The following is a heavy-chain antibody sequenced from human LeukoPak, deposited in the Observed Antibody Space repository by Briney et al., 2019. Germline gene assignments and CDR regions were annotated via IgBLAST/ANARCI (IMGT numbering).Heavy chain of an antibody. J-gene: IGHJ4*02. CDR3: ARLLGSTWYFDD. D-gene: IGHD6-13*01. Sequence: TSETLSLTCTVSGGSISISSYYWGWIRHPRGKGLELIGTIHYSGSTYNNPSRESRVTMSVDTSKNQFSLKLTSVTAADTAVYYCARLLGSTWYFDDWGQGTLVTVSS. CDR1: GGSISISSYY. V-gene: IGHV4-39*01. CDR2: IHYSGST.